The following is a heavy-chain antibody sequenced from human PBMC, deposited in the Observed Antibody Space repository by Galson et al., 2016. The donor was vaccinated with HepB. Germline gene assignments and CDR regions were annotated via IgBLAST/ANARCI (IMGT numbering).Heavy chain of an antibody. CDR1: GGSFTGSY. D-gene: IGHD1-14*01. CDR2: INQSGSA. V-gene: IGHV4-34*01. Sequence: SETLSLTCAVSGGSFTGSYCSWIRQPPGKGLEWIGEINQSGSASVNPSLRSRVTTSVDASKSHFSLKLTSVTAADTAVYYCARDPPPPGPSDAFDIWGHGTVVTVSS. J-gene: IGHJ3*02. CDR3: ARDPPPPGPSDAFDI.